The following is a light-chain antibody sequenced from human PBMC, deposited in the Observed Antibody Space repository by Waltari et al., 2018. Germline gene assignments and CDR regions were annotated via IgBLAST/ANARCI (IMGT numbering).Light chain of an antibody. V-gene: IGKV3-11*01. Sequence: EIVLTQSPATLSLSPGERATLSCRASQSVNGYLAWYQQKAGQAPRLLIYDVFKRATGIPARVSGSGSGTDFTLTISSLEPEDFAVYYCQQGNNWLFGGGTKVEMK. CDR1: QSVNGY. J-gene: IGKJ4*01. CDR2: DVF. CDR3: QQGNNWL.